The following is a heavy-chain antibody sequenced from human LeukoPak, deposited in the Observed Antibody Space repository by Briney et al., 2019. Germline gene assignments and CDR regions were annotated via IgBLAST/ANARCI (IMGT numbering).Heavy chain of an antibody. D-gene: IGHD6-13*01. CDR1: GFTFSSYW. CDR2: IKQDGSEK. V-gene: IGHV3-7*01. J-gene: IGHJ4*02. Sequence: GGALRLSCAASGFTFSSYWMNWVRQAPGEGLEWVANIKQDGSEKYDVGSVKGRFTISRDNAKNSLYLQMNSLRTEDTAVYYCARDRYRGQLLVRSFGYWGQGTLVTVSS. CDR3: ARDRYRGQLLVRSFGY.